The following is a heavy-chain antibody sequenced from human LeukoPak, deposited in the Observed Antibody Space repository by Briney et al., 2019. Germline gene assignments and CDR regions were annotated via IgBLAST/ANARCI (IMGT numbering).Heavy chain of an antibody. CDR3: ARDRSSRWYSGNWFDP. J-gene: IGHJ5*02. D-gene: IGHD6-13*01. Sequence: SETLSLTCTVSGGPISSYYWSWIRQPAGKGLEWIGRIYTSGSTNYNPSLKSRVTMSVDTSKNQFSLKLSSVTAADTAVYYCARDRSSRWYSGNWFDPWGQGTLVTVSS. CDR2: IYTSGST. CDR1: GGPISSYY. V-gene: IGHV4-4*07.